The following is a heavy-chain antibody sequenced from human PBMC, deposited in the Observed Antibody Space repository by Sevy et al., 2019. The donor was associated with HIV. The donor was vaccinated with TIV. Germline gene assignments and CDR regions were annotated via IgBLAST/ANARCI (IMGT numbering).Heavy chain of an antibody. J-gene: IGHJ4*02. CDR3: AKAYLVIPGVDYFDY. Sequence: GGSLRLSCAASGFTFSSYGMHWVRQAPGKGLEWVAVISYDGSNKYYADSVKGRFTISRDNSKNTLYLQMNSLRAEDTAVYYCAKAYLVIPGVDYFDYWGQGTLVTVSS. CDR2: ISYDGSNK. V-gene: IGHV3-30*18. CDR1: GFTFSSYG. D-gene: IGHD2-15*01.